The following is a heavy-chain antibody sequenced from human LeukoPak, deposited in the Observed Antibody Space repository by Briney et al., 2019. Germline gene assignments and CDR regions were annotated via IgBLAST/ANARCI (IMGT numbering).Heavy chain of an antibody. CDR2: ILPMVNIA. J-gene: IGHJ5*02. CDR3: ATKDIVVTGHWFDP. Sequence: ASVKVSCKASGGTFNKYSVTWVRQSPGQGLEWMARILPMVNIANYAEKFQGRLKITADKSTSTAYMELNSLTSEDTAMYYCATKDIVVTGHWFDPWGQGTLVTVSS. D-gene: IGHD2-2*01. CDR1: GGTFNKYS. V-gene: IGHV1-69*02.